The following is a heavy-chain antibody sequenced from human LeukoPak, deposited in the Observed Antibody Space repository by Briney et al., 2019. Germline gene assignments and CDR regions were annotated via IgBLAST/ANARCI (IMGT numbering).Heavy chain of an antibody. CDR2: INPNSGGT. V-gene: IGHV1-2*02. CDR1: GYTFTDYY. D-gene: IGHD2-2*02. CDR3: ARAHYCSSTSCYIGYWFDP. Sequence: ASVKVSCKASGYTFTDYYMHWVRQAPGQGLEWMGWINPNSGGTNYAQKFQGRVTMTRDTSISTAYMELSRLRSDDTAVYYCARAHYCSSTSCYIGYWFDPWGQGTLVTVSS. J-gene: IGHJ5*02.